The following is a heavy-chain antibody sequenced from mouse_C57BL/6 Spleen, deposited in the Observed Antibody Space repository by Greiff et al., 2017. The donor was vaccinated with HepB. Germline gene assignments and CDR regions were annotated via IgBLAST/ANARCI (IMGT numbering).Heavy chain of an antibody. CDR2: ISYDGSN. CDR1: GYSITSGYY. J-gene: IGHJ3*01. D-gene: IGHD3-3*01. Sequence: EVQLVESGPGLVKPSQSLSLTCSVTGYSITSGYYWNWIRQFPGNKLEWMGYISYDGSNNYNPSLKNRISITRDTSKNQFFLKLNSVTTEDTATYYCARAGLCFAYWGQGTLVTVSA. CDR3: ARAGLCFAY. V-gene: IGHV3-6*01.